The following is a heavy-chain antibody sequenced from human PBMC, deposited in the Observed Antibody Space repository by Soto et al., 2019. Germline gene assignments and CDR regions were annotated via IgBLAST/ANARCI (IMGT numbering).Heavy chain of an antibody. Sequence: PGESLKISCKASGYSFTTYWIGWVRQMPGKGLEWMGIIYPGDSDTKYSPSLQGQVTISADKSISTAYLQWSSLKASDTAMYYWARQLGVEMATITAPFDYWGQGTLVTVSS. CDR3: ARQLGVEMATITAPFDY. D-gene: IGHD5-12*01. CDR2: IYPGDSDT. CDR1: GYSFTTYW. V-gene: IGHV5-51*01. J-gene: IGHJ4*02.